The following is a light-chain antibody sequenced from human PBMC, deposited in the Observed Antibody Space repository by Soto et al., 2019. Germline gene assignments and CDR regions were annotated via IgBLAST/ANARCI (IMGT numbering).Light chain of an antibody. CDR2: GAS. CDR1: KSVSSSY. CDR3: QQYGRSPST. V-gene: IGKV3-20*01. J-gene: IGKJ4*01. Sequence: EIVLTQSPGTLSLSPGERATLSCRASKSVSSSYLDWYQQKPGQAPRLLIYGASSRATGIPDRFSGSGSGTDFTLTISRLEPEDFAVYYCQQYGRSPSTFGGGTKVEIK.